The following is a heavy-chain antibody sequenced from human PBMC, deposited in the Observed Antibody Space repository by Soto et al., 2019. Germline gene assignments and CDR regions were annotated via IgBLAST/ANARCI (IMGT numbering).Heavy chain of an antibody. V-gene: IGHV3-23*01. D-gene: IGHD3-3*01. CDR1: GFTFSTYA. CDR3: ADGGEWSFNFVY. J-gene: IGHJ4*02. Sequence: GGSLRLSCAASGFTFSTYAMSWVRQAPGKGLEWVAGISASGDNSYYADSVEGRFTISRDNSKGTLYLQMNNLRAEDTAVYYCADGGEWSFNFVYWGQGTLVTVSS. CDR2: ISASGDNS.